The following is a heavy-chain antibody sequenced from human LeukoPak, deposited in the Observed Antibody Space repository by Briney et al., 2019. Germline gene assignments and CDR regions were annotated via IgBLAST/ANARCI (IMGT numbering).Heavy chain of an antibody. D-gene: IGHD5-18*01. Sequence: GGSLRLSCAASGFTFSSYAMSWVRQAPGKGLEWVSSISSSSSYIYYADSVKGRFTISRDNAKNSLYLQMNSLRPEDTAVYYCARDGDTPMSIASGGMDVWGRGTTVTVSS. J-gene: IGHJ6*02. CDR3: ARDGDTPMSIASGGMDV. V-gene: IGHV3-21*01. CDR2: ISSSSSYI. CDR1: GFTFSSYA.